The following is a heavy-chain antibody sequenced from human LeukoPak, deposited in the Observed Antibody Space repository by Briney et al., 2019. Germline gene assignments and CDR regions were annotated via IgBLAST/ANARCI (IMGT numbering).Heavy chain of an antibody. CDR1: GGTFRSYA. V-gene: IGHV1-69*05. J-gene: IGHJ6*03. CDR3: ATEATSPDYNYYMDA. D-gene: IGHD2-2*01. Sequence: AASVKVSCKASGGTFRSYAISWVRQAPGQGLEWMGGIIPIFGTANYAQKFQGRVTITTDESTSTAYMELSSLRSEDTAVYYCATEATSPDYNYYMDAWGKGTTVTVSS. CDR2: IIPIFGTA.